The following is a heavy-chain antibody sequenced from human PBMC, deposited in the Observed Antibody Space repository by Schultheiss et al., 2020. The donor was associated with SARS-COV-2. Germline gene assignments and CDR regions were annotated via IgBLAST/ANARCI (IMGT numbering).Heavy chain of an antibody. CDR3: ARDLGDLLPYYYYYGMDV. V-gene: IGHV3-23*01. J-gene: IGHJ6*02. CDR2: ISWNSGSI. D-gene: IGHD3-16*01. CDR1: GFTFSSEW. Sequence: GGSLRLSCAASGFTFSSEWMSWVRQAPGKGLEWVLGISWNSGSIGYADSVKGRFTISRDNSKNTLYLQMNSLRAEDTAVYYCARDLGDLLPYYYYYGMDVWGQGTTVTVSS.